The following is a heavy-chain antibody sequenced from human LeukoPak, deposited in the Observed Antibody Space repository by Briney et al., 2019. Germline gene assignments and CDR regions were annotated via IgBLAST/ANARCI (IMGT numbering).Heavy chain of an antibody. Sequence: GESLKISCKGSGYSFTSYWIGWVRQMSGKGLEWMGIIYPGDSDTRYSPSFQGQVTISADKSISTAYLQWSSLKASDTAMYYCARRMATIWYYFDYWGQGTLVTVSS. CDR1: GYSFTSYW. D-gene: IGHD5-24*01. J-gene: IGHJ4*02. CDR3: ARRMATIWYYFDY. V-gene: IGHV5-51*01. CDR2: IYPGDSDT.